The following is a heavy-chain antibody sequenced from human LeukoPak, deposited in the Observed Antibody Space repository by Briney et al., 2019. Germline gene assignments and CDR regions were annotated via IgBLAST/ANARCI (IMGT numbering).Heavy chain of an antibody. CDR1: GGSISSGGYY. CDR2: IYYSGST. J-gene: IGHJ4*02. CDR3: ARWGYYYDSSGDRSFSDY. D-gene: IGHD3-22*01. Sequence: SETLSLTCTVSGGSISSGGYYWSWIRQHPGKGLEWIGYIYYSGSTYYNPSLKSRVTISVDTSKNQFSLKLSSVTAADTAVYYCARWGYYYDSSGDRSFSDYWGQGTLVTVSS. V-gene: IGHV4-31*03.